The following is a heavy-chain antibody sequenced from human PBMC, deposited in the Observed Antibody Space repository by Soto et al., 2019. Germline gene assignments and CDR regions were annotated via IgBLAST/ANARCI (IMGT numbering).Heavy chain of an antibody. CDR3: ATWLKEAGIGGNYYSGMDV. CDR1: GGTFSNYA. J-gene: IGHJ6*02. Sequence: QVQLVQSGAEVKKPGSSVKVSCKASGGTFSNYAFSWVRQAPGQGLEWLGGIMPIFGRADYAQKFRGRVTVSADEPTSTASVELSSLRSEETAVYYCATWLKEAGIGGNYYSGMDVWGQGTTVTASS. V-gene: IGHV1-69*12. D-gene: IGHD6-19*01. CDR2: IMPIFGRA.